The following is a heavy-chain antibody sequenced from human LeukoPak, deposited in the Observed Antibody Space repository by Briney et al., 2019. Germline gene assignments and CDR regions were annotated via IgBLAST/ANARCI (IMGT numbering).Heavy chain of an antibody. J-gene: IGHJ4*02. CDR1: GFTFDDYA. V-gene: IGHV3-9*01. Sequence: SGRSLKLSCAASGFTFDDYAVHWVRQAPGKGLEWVSGISWNSGSIGYADSVKGRFTISRDNAKNSLYLQMNSLRAEDTALYYCAKDRDSSSWLFDYWGQGTLVTVYS. D-gene: IGHD6-13*01. CDR2: ISWNSGSI. CDR3: AKDRDSSSWLFDY.